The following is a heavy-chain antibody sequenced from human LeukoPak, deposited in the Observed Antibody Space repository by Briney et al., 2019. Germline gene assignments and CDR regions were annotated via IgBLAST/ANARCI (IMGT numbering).Heavy chain of an antibody. Sequence: GGSLRLSCAASGFTSSSYWMGCVRQAPGKGREWVANIKQDGSEKYYVDSVKGRFTISRDNAKNSLYLQMNSLRAEDTAVYYCARDRGSSGWYEFDYWGQGTLVTVSS. V-gene: IGHV3-7*01. CDR1: GFTSSSYW. D-gene: IGHD6-19*01. J-gene: IGHJ4*02. CDR2: IKQDGSEK. CDR3: ARDRGSSGWYEFDY.